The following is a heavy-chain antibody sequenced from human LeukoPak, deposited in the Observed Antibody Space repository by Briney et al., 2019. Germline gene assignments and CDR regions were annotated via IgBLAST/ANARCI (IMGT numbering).Heavy chain of an antibody. D-gene: IGHD3-9*01. Sequence: ASVKVSCKASGYTXTSYGISGVRQAPGQGLEWMGWISAYNGNTNFAQKLQGRVTVTTDTSTSTAYMDLRSLRSDDTAVYYCARDQAATNTQVRFCLDWGQGTLVTVSS. CDR3: ARDQAATNTQVRFCLD. V-gene: IGHV1-18*01. CDR2: ISAYNGNT. J-gene: IGHJ4*02. CDR1: GYTXTSYG.